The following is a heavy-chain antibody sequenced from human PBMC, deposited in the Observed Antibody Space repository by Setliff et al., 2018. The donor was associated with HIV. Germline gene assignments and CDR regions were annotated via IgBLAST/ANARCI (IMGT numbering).Heavy chain of an antibody. D-gene: IGHD2-15*01. Sequence: SETLSLTCTVSGGSINSTSYYWGWIRQPPGNGLEWIGSIYHTGSTYYKPSLKSRVTISVDTSKNQFSLKLSSVTAADTAVYYCARNPCSGGSCPDAFDIWGQGTMVTVSS. CDR1: GGSINSTSYY. V-gene: IGHV4-39*01. CDR3: ARNPCSGGSCPDAFDI. CDR2: IYHTGST. J-gene: IGHJ3*02.